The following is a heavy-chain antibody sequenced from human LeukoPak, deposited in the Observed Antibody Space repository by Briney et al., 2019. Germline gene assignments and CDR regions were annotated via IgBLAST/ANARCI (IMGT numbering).Heavy chain of an antibody. Sequence: ASVKVSCKASGYKFTDYYVHWVRQAPGQGLEWMGWINPNSGGTNYAQKFQGRVTMTRDTSISTAYMELSRLRSDDTAVYYCAREIAARQPTWGQGTLVTVSS. D-gene: IGHD6-6*01. J-gene: IGHJ4*02. CDR3: AREIAARQPT. CDR1: GYKFTDYY. V-gene: IGHV1-2*02. CDR2: INPNSGGT.